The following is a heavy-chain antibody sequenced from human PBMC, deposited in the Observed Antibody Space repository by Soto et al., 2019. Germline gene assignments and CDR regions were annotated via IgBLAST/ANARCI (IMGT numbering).Heavy chain of an antibody. Sequence: GASVKVSCKASGGTFSSYAVSWVRQAPGQGLERMRGIIPIFGTANYAQKFQGRVTITADESTSTAYMELSSLRSEDTAVYYCARDGRYYDILTGYYGVGYFDYWGQGTLVTVSS. CDR2: IIPIFGTA. D-gene: IGHD3-9*01. V-gene: IGHV1-69*13. CDR3: ARDGRYYDILTGYYGVGYFDY. J-gene: IGHJ4*02. CDR1: GGTFSSYA.